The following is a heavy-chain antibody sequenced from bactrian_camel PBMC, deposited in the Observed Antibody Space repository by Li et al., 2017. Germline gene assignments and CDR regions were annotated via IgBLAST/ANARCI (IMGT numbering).Heavy chain of an antibody. CDR1: GHSRGSNC. CDR3: AADLRLYGGSRCEYNY. J-gene: IGHJ4*01. V-gene: IGHV3-3*01. D-gene: IGHD6*01. Sequence: VQLVESGGGSVQAGGSLGLSCVVSGHSRGSNCVGWYRLPPGRAPAEREGIAAIRRSGGETWYADSVKGRFTISQDNAKNTVYLQMTSLKPEDTAVYYCAADLRLYGGSRCEYNYWGQGTQVTVS. CDR2: IRRSGGET.